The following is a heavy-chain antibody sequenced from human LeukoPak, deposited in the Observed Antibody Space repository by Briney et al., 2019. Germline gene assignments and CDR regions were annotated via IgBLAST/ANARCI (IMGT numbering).Heavy chain of an antibody. CDR2: ISGSGGST. CDR1: GFTFSSYA. D-gene: IGHD6-19*01. CDR3: AKCGSGWCVIVY. J-gene: IGHJ4*02. V-gene: IGHV3-23*01. Sequence: GGSLSLSCAASGFTFSSYAMSWVRQAPGKGLEWVSAISGSGGSTYYADSVKGRFTISRDNSKNTLYLQMNSLRAEGTAVYYCAKCGSGWCVIVYWGQGTLVTVSS.